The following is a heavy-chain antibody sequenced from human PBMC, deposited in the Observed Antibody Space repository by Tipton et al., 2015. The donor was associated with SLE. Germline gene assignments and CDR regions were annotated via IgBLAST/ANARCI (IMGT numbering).Heavy chain of an antibody. CDR2: VSYSGTT. D-gene: IGHD4-23*01. V-gene: IGHV4-61*01. CDR3: ARNKATPDY. CDR1: GGSVSSSRKY. J-gene: IGHJ4*02. Sequence: LSLSCTVSGGSVSSSRKYLAWIRQPPGKGLEWIGYVSYSGTTNYNPSFRSRVTVSVDTSKNQSSLKLTSVTDADTAIYYCARNKATPDYWGQGTLVTVSS.